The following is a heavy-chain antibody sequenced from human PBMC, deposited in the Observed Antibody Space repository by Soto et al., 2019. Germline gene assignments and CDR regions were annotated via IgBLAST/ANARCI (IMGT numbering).Heavy chain of an antibody. Sequence: QVQLVQSGAELKEPGASVKVSCTASEYTFVNHDIHWVRQAPGRGLEWMGWMNPNSGNSGFAQKFHDRVTMTRDTSRDTAYMELRNLRSEDTAVYYCARGWGRWPHEKPGDYWGQGTLVTVS. CDR1: EYTFVNHD. CDR3: ARGWGRWPHEKPGDY. V-gene: IGHV1-8*01. CDR2: MNPNSGNS. J-gene: IGHJ4*02. D-gene: IGHD3-16*01.